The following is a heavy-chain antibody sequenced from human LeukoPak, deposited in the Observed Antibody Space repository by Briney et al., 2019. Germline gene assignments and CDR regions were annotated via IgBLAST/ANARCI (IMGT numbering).Heavy chain of an antibody. D-gene: IGHD3-22*01. Sequence: SVKVSCKAPGGTFSSYAISWVRQAPGQGLEWMGRIIPILGIANYAQKFQGRVTITADKSTSTAYMELSSLRSEDTAVYYCARDSTYYYDSSGYFYPYYFDYWGQGTLVTVSS. J-gene: IGHJ4*02. V-gene: IGHV1-69*04. CDR3: ARDSTYYYDSSGYFYPYYFDY. CDR1: GGTFSSYA. CDR2: IIPILGIA.